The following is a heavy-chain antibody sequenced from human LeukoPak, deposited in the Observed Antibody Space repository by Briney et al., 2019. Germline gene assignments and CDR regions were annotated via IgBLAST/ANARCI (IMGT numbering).Heavy chain of an antibody. J-gene: IGHJ6*02. V-gene: IGHV4-39*07. Sequence: PSETLSLTCTVSGGSISSSSYYWGWIRQPPGKGLEWIGSIYYSGSTYYNPPLKSRVTISVDTSKNQFSLKLSSVTAADTAVYYCARDRIVVVPAAIVSYYYGMDVWGQGTTVTVSS. CDR1: GGSISSSSYY. CDR3: ARDRIVVVPAAIVSYYYGMDV. CDR2: IYYSGST. D-gene: IGHD2-2*01.